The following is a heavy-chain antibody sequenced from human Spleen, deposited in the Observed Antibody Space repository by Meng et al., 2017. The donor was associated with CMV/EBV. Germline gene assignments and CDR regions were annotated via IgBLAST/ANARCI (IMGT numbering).Heavy chain of an antibody. D-gene: IGHD3-22*01. CDR1: YTFTSYG. J-gene: IGHJ4*02. Sequence: YTFTSYGISWVRQAPGQGLEWMGWISGYNGNTNYAQKLQGRVTMTTDTSTSTAYMELRSLRSDDTAVYYCARDRGYYDSSGYPLDYWGQGTLVTVSS. V-gene: IGHV1-18*01. CDR3: ARDRGYYDSSGYPLDY. CDR2: ISGYNGNT.